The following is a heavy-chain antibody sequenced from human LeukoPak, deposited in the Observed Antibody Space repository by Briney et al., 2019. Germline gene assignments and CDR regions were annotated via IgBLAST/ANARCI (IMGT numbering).Heavy chain of an antibody. J-gene: IGHJ3*02. Sequence: SQTLSLTCAISGDSVSGNNAAWNWIRPSPSRGLEWLGRTYYRSRWFTDYALSVKSRITINPDTSRNQFSLQLNSVSPEDTAVYYCVRGSALDIWGQGTMVTVSS. CDR3: VRGSALDI. CDR1: GDSVSGNNAA. V-gene: IGHV6-1*01. CDR2: TYYRSRWFT.